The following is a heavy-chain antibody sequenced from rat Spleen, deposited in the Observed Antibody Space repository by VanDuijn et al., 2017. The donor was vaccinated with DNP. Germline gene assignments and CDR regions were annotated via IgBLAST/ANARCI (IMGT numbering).Heavy chain of an antibody. V-gene: IGHV5-7*01. CDR2: VSSDGSST. Sequence: EVQLVESGGGSAQPGRSLKLSCAASGFTFSDYNMAWVRQAPKKGLEWVAAVSSDGSSTYYRDSVKGRFTISRNNAKNTLYLQMDSLRSEDTATYYGARPNFGSPYYFDYWGQGVMVTVSS. CDR1: GFTFSDYN. D-gene: IGHD1-3*01. J-gene: IGHJ2*01. CDR3: ARPNFGSPYYFDY.